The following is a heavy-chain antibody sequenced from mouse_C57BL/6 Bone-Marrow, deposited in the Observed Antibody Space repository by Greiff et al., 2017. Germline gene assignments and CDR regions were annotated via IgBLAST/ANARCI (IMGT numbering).Heavy chain of an antibody. CDR3: ARQRGYDVKFAY. CDR1: EYEFPSHD. CDR2: INSDGGST. V-gene: IGHV5-2*01. J-gene: IGHJ3*01. D-gene: IGHD2-2*01. Sequence: EVQRVESGGGLVQPGESLKLSCESNEYEFPSHDMPWVRKTPEKRLELVAAINSDGGSTYYPDTMERRFIISRDNAKKTLYLQMSSLRSEDTALYYCARQRGYDVKFAYWGQGTLVTVSA.